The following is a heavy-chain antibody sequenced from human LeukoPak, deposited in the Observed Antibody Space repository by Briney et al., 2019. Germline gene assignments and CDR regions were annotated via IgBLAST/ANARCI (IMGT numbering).Heavy chain of an antibody. Sequence: GGSLRLSCAASGFTFSSYAMSWVRQAPGKGLEWVSAISGSGGSTYYADSVNGRFTISRDNSKNTLYLQMNSLRAEDTAVYYCAKMGCEITMIPNWFDPWGQGTLVTVSS. D-gene: IGHD3-22*01. CDR3: AKMGCEITMIPNWFDP. CDR2: ISGSGGST. V-gene: IGHV3-23*01. CDR1: GFTFSSYA. J-gene: IGHJ5*02.